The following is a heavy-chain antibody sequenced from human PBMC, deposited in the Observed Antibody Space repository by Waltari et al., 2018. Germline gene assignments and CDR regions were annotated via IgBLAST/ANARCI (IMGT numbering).Heavy chain of an antibody. CDR1: GYSISRGYY. CDR2: IYHSGST. Sequence: QVQLQESGPGLVKPSETLSLTCTVSGYSISRGYYWGWIRQPPGKGLEWIGSIYHSGSTYYNPSLKSRVTISVDTSKNQFSLKLSSVTAADTAVYYCASRDYDFWSGYSSFWAFDIWGQGTMVTVSS. D-gene: IGHD3-3*01. J-gene: IGHJ3*02. V-gene: IGHV4-38-2*02. CDR3: ASRDYDFWSGYSSFWAFDI.